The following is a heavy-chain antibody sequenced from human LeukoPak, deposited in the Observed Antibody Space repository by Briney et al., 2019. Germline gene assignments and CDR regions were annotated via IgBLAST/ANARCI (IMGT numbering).Heavy chain of an antibody. CDR1: GYTFTSYY. J-gene: IGHJ4*02. CDR2: INPSGGST. V-gene: IGHV1-46*01. D-gene: IGHD3-3*01. CDR3: AGEGEASRVPAAMGVLRFLEWFEDY. Sequence: ASVKVSCKASGYTFTSYYMHWVRQGPGQGLEWMGIINPSGGSTSYAQKFQGRVTMTRDMSTSTVYMELSSLRSEDTAVYYCAGEGEASRVPAAMGVLRFLEWFEDYWGQGTLVTVSS.